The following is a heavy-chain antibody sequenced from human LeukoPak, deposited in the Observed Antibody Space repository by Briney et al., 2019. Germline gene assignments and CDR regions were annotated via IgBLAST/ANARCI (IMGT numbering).Heavy chain of an antibody. J-gene: IGHJ6*02. CDR1: GGSISRSSYY. CDR3: ARQDIWFGELVV. CDR2: ISDSGST. V-gene: IGHV4-39*01. Sequence: SETLSLTCIVSGGSISRSSYYWGWLRQPPGKGLEWIGSISDSGSTYYSPALKSRVTISVDTSKNQFSLKLRFVTAADTAVYYCARQDIWFGELVVWGQGTTVTVSS. D-gene: IGHD3-10*01.